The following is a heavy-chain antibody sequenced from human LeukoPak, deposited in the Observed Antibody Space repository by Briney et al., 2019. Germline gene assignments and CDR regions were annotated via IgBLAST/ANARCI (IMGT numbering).Heavy chain of an antibody. D-gene: IGHD1-1*01. CDR2: IKQDESEK. CDR3: AGGTGMDV. Sequence: GWSLRLSCAASGVTFSSSWMSWVRQAPGKGLEWVATIKQDESEKYYVDFVKGRFSISRDNAKNSLYLQMNSLGGDDTAVYYCAGGTGMDVWGQGTTVTVSS. J-gene: IGHJ6*02. CDR1: GVTFSSSW. V-gene: IGHV3-7*05.